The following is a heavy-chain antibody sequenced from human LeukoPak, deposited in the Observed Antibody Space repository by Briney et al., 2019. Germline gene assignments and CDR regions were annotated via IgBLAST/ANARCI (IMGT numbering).Heavy chain of an antibody. D-gene: IGHD3-22*01. CDR3: ARGAYYYDSSGYYYYYYYGMDV. CDR2: IYYSGST. J-gene: IGHJ6*02. V-gene: IGHV4-31*03. CDR1: GGSISSGDYY. Sequence: SQTLSLTCTVSGGSISSGDYYWSWIRQHPGKGLEWIGYIYYSGSTYYNPSLKSRVTISVDTSKNQFSLKLSSVTAADTAVYYCARGAYYYDSSGYYYYYYYGMDVWGQGTTVTVSS.